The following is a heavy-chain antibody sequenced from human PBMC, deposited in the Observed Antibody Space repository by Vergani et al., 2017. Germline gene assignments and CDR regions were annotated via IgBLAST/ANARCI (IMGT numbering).Heavy chain of an antibody. CDR1: GGTFSSYA. CDR2: IIPIFGTA. D-gene: IGHD5-18*01. J-gene: IGHJ6*02. V-gene: IGHV1-69*12. Sequence: QVQLVQSGAEVKKPGSSVKVSCKAPGGTFSSYAISGVRQATGQGLEWMGGIIPIFGTANYAQKFQGRVTITADESTSTAYMELSSLRSEDTAVYYCATFGVNTVMVRDIYYYYGMDVWGQGTTVTVSS. CDR3: ATFGVNTVMVRDIYYYYGMDV.